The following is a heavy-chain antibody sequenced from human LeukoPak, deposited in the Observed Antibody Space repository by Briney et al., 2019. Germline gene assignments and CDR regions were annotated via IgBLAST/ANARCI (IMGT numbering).Heavy chain of an antibody. CDR2: INPSGGRP. CDR3: ARDGPGITIFGVVFGISYYYYMDV. Sequence: APMKVSCKASGYTFTTHYIHWGGQAPGQRLGWRGIINPSGGRPSYAQKFQGRVTMTRDMSTSTVYMELSSLRSEDTAVYYCARDGPGITIFGVVFGISYYYYMDVWGKGTTVTVSS. J-gene: IGHJ6*03. V-gene: IGHV1-46*01. D-gene: IGHD3-3*01. CDR1: GYTFTTHY.